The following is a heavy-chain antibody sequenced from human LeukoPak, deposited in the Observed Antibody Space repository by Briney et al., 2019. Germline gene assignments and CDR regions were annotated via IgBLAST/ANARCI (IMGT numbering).Heavy chain of an antibody. V-gene: IGHV4-61*02. D-gene: IGHD3-22*01. CDR1: GGSISSGNYY. Sequence: SETLSLTCTVSGGSISSGNYYWSWIRQPAGKGLEWVGRIYTSGSTNYNPSLKSRATISVDTSKSQFSLKLSSVIAADTAVYYCARATYEDFDSWGQGTLVTVSS. CDR2: IYTSGST. J-gene: IGHJ4*02. CDR3: ARATYEDFDS.